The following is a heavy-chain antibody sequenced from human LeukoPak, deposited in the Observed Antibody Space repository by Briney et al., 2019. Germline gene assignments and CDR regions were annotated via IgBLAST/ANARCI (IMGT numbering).Heavy chain of an antibody. CDR2: IYYSGST. J-gene: IGHJ3*02. CDR1: GGSISSSSYY. D-gene: IGHD3-22*01. CDR3: ASLTTADAFDI. V-gene: IGHV4-61*01. Sequence: KPSETLSLTCTVSGGSISSSSYYWSWIRQPPGKGLEWIGYIYYSGSTNYNPSLKSRVTISVDTSKNQFSLKLSSVTAADTAVFYCASLTTADAFDIWGQGTMVTVSS.